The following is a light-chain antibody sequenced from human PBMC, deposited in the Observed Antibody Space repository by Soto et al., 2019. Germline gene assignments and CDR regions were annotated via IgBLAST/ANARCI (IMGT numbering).Light chain of an antibody. Sequence: DIQMTQSPSTLSAPVGDRVTITCRARQSISSWLAWYQQKPGKAPKLLIYDASSLESGVPSRFSGSGSGTEFTLTISSLQPDDFATYYCQQYNSYSRRTFGQGTKVDI. CDR3: QQYNSYSRRT. CDR2: DAS. CDR1: QSISSW. J-gene: IGKJ1*01. V-gene: IGKV1-5*01.